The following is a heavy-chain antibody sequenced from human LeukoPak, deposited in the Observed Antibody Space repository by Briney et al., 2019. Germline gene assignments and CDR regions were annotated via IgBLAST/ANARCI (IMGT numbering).Heavy chain of an antibody. CDR3: AKGSGRAVAGTSNFDY. CDR2: ISRDSGTI. CDR1: GFIFNDYA. V-gene: IGHV3-9*01. J-gene: IGHJ4*02. Sequence: GGSLRLSCATSGFIFNDYAMHWVRQAPGKGLEWVSGISRDSGTIVYADSVQGRFTISRDDARNSLYLQMNSLRAEDTALYYCAKGSGRAVAGTSNFDYWGQGTLVTVSS. D-gene: IGHD6-19*01.